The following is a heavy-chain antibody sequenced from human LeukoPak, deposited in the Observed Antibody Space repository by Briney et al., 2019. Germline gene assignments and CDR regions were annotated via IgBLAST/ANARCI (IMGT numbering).Heavy chain of an antibody. CDR3: ARADYYYHMDV. CDR1: GYTFTSYD. Sequence: ASVKVSCKASGYTFTSYDINWVRQATGQGLEWMGWINPNSGNTGYAQKFQGRVTMTRDTSTSTVYMELSSLRSEDTAVYYCARADYYYHMDVWGKGTTVTVSS. CDR2: INPNSGNT. V-gene: IGHV1-8*02. J-gene: IGHJ6*03.